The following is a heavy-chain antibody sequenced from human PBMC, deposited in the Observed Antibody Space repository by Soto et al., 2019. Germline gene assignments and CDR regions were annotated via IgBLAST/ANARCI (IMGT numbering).Heavy chain of an antibody. CDR3: ARGRFLEWLPRDAFDI. J-gene: IGHJ3*02. V-gene: IGHV4-30-4*01. D-gene: IGHD3-3*01. CDR2: IYYSGST. CDR1: GGSISSGDYY. Sequence: KPSETLSLTCTVSGGSISSGDYYWSWIRQPPGKGLEWIGYIYYSGSTYYNPSLKSRVTISVDTSKNQFSLKLSSVTAADTAVYYCARGRFLEWLPRDAFDIWGQGTMVTVSS.